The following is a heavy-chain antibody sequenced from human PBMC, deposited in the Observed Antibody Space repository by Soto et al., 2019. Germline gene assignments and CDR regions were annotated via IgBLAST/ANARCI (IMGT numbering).Heavy chain of an antibody. CDR2: INAGNGKT. CDR1: GYTFTSYA. V-gene: IGHV1-3*01. J-gene: IGHJ4*02. D-gene: IGHD3-22*01. Sequence: ASVKVSCKASGYTFTSYAMHWVRQAPGQRIEWMGWINAGNGKTKYSQKFQGRVTITRDTSASTAYMELSSLRSEDTAVYYCAIGAYYYDSGLDYWGQGTLVPVSP. CDR3: AIGAYYYDSGLDY.